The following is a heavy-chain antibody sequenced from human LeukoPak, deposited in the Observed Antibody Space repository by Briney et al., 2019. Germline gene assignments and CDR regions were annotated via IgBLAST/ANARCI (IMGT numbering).Heavy chain of an antibody. D-gene: IGHD6-13*01. CDR3: ARGSIAAAEDY. CDR2: ISGSGGST. CDR1: GFTFSSYS. V-gene: IGHV3-23*01. Sequence: GGSLRLSCAASGFTFSSYSMNWVRQAPGKGLEWVSAISGSGGSTYYADSVKGRFTISRDNSKNTLYLQMNSLRAEDTAVFYCARGSIAAAEDYWGQGTLVTVSS. J-gene: IGHJ4*02.